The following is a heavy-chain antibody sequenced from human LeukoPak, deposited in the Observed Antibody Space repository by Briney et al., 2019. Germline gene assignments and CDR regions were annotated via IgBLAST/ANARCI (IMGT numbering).Heavy chain of an antibody. D-gene: IGHD3-22*01. CDR1: GFTVSSKY. J-gene: IGHJ5*02. V-gene: IGHV3-53*01. CDR2: IYSDGST. CDR3: ARGFSTYYYDSSGYSYDWFDP. Sequence: PGGSLRLSCAASGFTVSSKYMTWVRQAPGKGLEWVSIIYSDGSTYYADSVKGRFTISRDNSKNTLYLQMNSLRAEDTAVYYCARGFSTYYYDSSGYSYDWFDPWGQGIQVIVSS.